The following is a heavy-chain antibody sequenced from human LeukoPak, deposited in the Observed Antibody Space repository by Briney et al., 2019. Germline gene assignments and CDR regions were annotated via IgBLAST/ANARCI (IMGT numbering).Heavy chain of an antibody. J-gene: IGHJ5*02. D-gene: IGHD2-15*01. V-gene: IGHV1-8*01. CDR3: ARGIDCSGGSCYSGWFDP. Sequence: GASVKVSCKASGYTFTSYDINWVRQATGQGLEWMGWMNPNSGNTGYAQKFQGRVTMTRNTSISTAYMELSSLRSEDTAVCYCARGIDCSGGSCYSGWFDPWGQGTLVTVSS. CDR2: MNPNSGNT. CDR1: GYTFTSYD.